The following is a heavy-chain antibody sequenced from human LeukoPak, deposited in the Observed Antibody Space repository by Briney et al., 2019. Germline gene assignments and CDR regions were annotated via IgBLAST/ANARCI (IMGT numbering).Heavy chain of an antibody. Sequence: GGSLRLSCAASGFTFTNYAMTWVRQAPGKGLEWVSSISASGVMTYYADSVKGRFTVSRDTSRNSLYLQMSSLTAADTAVYYCAKDRSIGTYYTFDHWGQGTLVTVSS. CDR3: AKDRSIGTYYTFDH. CDR1: GFTFTNYA. CDR2: ISASGVMT. J-gene: IGHJ4*02. V-gene: IGHV3-23*01. D-gene: IGHD1-26*01.